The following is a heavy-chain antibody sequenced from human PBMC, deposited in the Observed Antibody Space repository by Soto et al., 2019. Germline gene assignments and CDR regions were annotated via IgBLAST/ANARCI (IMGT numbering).Heavy chain of an antibody. CDR3: AGGEQWLGTNY. D-gene: IGHD6-19*01. CDR2: ISSSSSYT. Sequence: QVQLVESGGGLVKPGGSLRLSCAASGFTFSDYYMSWIRQAPGKGLEWVSYISSSSSYTNYADSVKGRFTISRDNAKNSLYLQMNSLKAEDTAVYYCAGGEQWLGTNYWGQGTLVTVSS. V-gene: IGHV3-11*05. J-gene: IGHJ4*02. CDR1: GFTFSDYY.